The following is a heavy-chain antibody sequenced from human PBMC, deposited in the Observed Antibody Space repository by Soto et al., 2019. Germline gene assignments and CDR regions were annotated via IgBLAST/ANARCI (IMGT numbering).Heavy chain of an antibody. D-gene: IGHD6-19*01. Sequence: GGSLRLSCAASGFTFSSYGMHWVRQAPGKGLEWVAVIWYDGSNKYYADSVKGRFTISRDNSKNTLYLQMNSLRAEDTAVYYCARDGIAVAGTLRRTRGWIKSHYFDYWGQGTLVTVSS. CDR1: GFTFSSYG. CDR3: ARDGIAVAGTLRRTRGWIKSHYFDY. CDR2: IWYDGSNK. J-gene: IGHJ4*02. V-gene: IGHV3-33*01.